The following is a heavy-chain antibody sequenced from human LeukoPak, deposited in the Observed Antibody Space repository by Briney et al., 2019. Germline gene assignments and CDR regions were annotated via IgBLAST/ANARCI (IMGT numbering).Heavy chain of an antibody. J-gene: IGHJ6*03. CDR1: GFTFKDYC. CDR3: ARDSGRFLEWITYVDV. D-gene: IGHD3-3*01. Sequence: GGSLRLSCAASGFTFKDYCMNWVRQAPGKGLEWVSSICPSSGYIYYADSVKGRFTISRDNAKKSLYLQMNSLRAEDTAVYYCARDSGRFLEWITYVDVWGKGTTVTVSS. V-gene: IGHV3-21*01. CDR2: ICPSSGYI.